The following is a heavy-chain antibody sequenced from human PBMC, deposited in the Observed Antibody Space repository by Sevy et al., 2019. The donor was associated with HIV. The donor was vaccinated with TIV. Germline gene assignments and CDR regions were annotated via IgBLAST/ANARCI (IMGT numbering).Heavy chain of an antibody. J-gene: IGHJ4*02. V-gene: IGHV3-33*01. CDR2: IWYDGRTK. CDR3: ARDLEFYDYGDYGPAFMPDY. CDR1: GFTFRSFS. D-gene: IGHD4-17*01. Sequence: GGSLRLSCSASGFTFRSFSMHWVRQAPGKGLEWVAAIWYDGRTKQYADSVKGRFTISRDIAKNTLHLQMNSLRAEDTAVYYCARDLEFYDYGDYGPAFMPDYWGQGTLVTVSS.